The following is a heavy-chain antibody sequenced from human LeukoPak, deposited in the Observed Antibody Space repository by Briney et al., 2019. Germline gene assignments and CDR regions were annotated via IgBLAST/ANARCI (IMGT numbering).Heavy chain of an antibody. CDR3: AKVGYYDFWSGGDGTAFDI. J-gene: IGHJ3*02. CDR1: GFTFSSYA. V-gene: IGHV3-23*01. CDR2: ISGSGGST. Sequence: PGGSLRLSCAASGFTFSSYAMSWVRQAPGKGLEWVSAISGSGGSTYYADSVKGRFTISRDNSKNTLYRQMNSLRAEDTAVYYCAKVGYYDFWSGGDGTAFDIWGQGTMVTVSS. D-gene: IGHD3-3*01.